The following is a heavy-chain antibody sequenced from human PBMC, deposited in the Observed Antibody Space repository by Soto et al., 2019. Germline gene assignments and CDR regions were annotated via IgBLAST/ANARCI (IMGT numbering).Heavy chain of an antibody. CDR2: IIPILGIA. Sequence: SVKVSCKASGGTFSSYTISWVRQAPGQGLEWMGRIIPILGIANYAQKFQGRVTITADKSTSTAYMELSSLRSEDTAVYYCAREEAYDFWSGGNWFDPWGQGTLVTVSS. CDR3: AREEAYDFWSGGNWFDP. D-gene: IGHD3-3*01. CDR1: GGTFSSYT. J-gene: IGHJ5*02. V-gene: IGHV1-69*04.